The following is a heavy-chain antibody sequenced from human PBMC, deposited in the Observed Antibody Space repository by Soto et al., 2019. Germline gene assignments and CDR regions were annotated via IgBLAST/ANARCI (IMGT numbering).Heavy chain of an antibody. J-gene: IGHJ6*02. CDR2: INPNSGGT. Sequence: SVKVSCKASGYTFIGYYIHWVLQAPGQGLEWMGWINPNSGGTNYAQRFQGWVTMTRDRSISTAYMELSRLKSDDTAVYYCARVGGGLASLGYYGMDVWGQGTTVTVSS. V-gene: IGHV1-2*04. CDR1: GYTFIGYY. D-gene: IGHD3-10*01. CDR3: ARVGGGLASLGYYGMDV.